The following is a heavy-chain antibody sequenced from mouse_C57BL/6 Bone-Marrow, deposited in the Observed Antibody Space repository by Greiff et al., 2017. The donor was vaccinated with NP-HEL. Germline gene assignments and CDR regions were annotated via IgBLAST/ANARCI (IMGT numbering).Heavy chain of an antibody. D-gene: IGHD1-1*01. V-gene: IGHV14-3*01. CDR3: ASTVVAFYYCAVDY. J-gene: IGHJ4*01. CDR1: GYTIKNTY. Sequence: VQLQQSVAELVRPGASVKLSCTASGYTIKNTYMHWVKQRPEQGLEWIGRIDPANGNTNYAPKFKGKATITADTSSNTAYLQLSSLTSEDTADYSGASTVVAFYYCAVDYWGQGTSVTVSS. CDR2: IDPANGNT.